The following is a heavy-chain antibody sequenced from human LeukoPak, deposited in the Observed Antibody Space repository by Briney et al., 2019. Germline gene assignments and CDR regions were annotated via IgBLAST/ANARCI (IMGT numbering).Heavy chain of an antibody. V-gene: IGHV4-38-2*01. J-gene: IGHJ2*01. Sequence: SETLSLTCAVSGYSISSGYYWGWIRQPPGKGLEWIGSIYYSGSTYYNPSLKSRVTISVDTSKNQFSLKLSSVTAADTAVYYCARPEQTTVTSGWYFDLWGRGTLVTVSS. CDR3: ARPEQTTVTSGWYFDL. CDR2: IYYSGST. CDR1: GYSISSGYY. D-gene: IGHD4-17*01.